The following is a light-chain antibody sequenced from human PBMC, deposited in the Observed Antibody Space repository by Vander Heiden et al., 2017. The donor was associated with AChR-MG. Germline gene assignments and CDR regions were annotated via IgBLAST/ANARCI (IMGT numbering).Light chain of an antibody. Sequence: SALTQPPSASGSPGPSVTISCTGTSSDIGVYNYVSWYQQHPDKAPKLIIYEVNKRPSGVPSRFSGSKSGNTASLTVSGLQAEDEAEYYCSSYAGYYNLKVFGGGTKLTVL. CDR1: SSDIGVYNY. CDR3: SSYAGYYNLKV. V-gene: IGLV2-8*01. J-gene: IGLJ2*01. CDR2: EVN.